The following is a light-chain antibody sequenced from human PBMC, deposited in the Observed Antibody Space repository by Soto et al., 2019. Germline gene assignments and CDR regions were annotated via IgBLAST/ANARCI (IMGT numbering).Light chain of an antibody. Sequence: EIVMTQSPATLSVSPGERATLSCRASQSVNSNLAWYQQKPGQAPRLLIYGASTRATGIPARFSGSGSGTEFTLTISSLQSEDFAVYYCQHSNNWPPDTFGQGTKLEIK. J-gene: IGKJ2*01. CDR1: QSVNSN. CDR3: QHSNNWPPDT. CDR2: GAS. V-gene: IGKV3-15*01.